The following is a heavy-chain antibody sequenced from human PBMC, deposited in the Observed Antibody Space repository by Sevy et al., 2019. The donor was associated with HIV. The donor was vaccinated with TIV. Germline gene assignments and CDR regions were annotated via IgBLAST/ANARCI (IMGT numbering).Heavy chain of an antibody. Sequence: GGSLRLSCAASGLTFRSHAMHWVRQAPGKGLEWVTVISYDGAVRYYGESVKGRFTVSRDNSENTLYLQMNSLRPDDTAVYYCAREAGYSTKNDAFAFWGQGTMVTVSS. CDR3: AREAGYSTKNDAFAF. J-gene: IGHJ3*01. D-gene: IGHD2-8*01. CDR2: ISYDGAVR. CDR1: GLTFRSHA. V-gene: IGHV3-30-3*01.